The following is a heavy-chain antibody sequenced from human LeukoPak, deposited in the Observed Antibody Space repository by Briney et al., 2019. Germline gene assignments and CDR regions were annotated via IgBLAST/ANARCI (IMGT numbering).Heavy chain of an antibody. J-gene: IGHJ6*02. CDR2: IAHSGNGM. CDR3: ARGHYEMGV. Sequence: GGSLRLSCAASGFTFSDYYMTWIRQAPGKGLEWVSQIAHSGNGMWYADAVKGRFTISRDNAKNLLFLQMDSLRAEDTAVYYGARGHYEMGVWGQGTTVIVSS. V-gene: IGHV3-11*01. CDR1: GFTFSDYY.